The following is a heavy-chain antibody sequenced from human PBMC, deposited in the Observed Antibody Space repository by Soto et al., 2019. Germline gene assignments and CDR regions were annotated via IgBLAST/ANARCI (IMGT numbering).Heavy chain of an antibody. CDR1: GYTFTSYY. CDR2: ISTYSGKR. CDR3: ARDPSISRFDY. V-gene: IGHV1-18*04. D-gene: IGHD2-2*01. Sequence: ASVKVSCTASGYTFTSYYMHWVRQAPGQGLEWMGWISTYSGKRNYAQKFQDRVTFSSVTSTSTVYMELSGLRSDDTAVYYCARDPSISRFDYWGQGTLVTVSS. J-gene: IGHJ4*02.